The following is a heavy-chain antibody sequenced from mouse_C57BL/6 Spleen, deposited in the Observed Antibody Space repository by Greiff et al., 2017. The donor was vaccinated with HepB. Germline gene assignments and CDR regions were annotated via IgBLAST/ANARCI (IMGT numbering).Heavy chain of an antibody. D-gene: IGHD1-1*01. J-gene: IGHJ1*03. V-gene: IGHV3-6*01. CDR2: ISYDGSN. CDR3: ARDDYYGSSPWYFEV. Sequence: VQLKQSGPGLVKPSQSLSLTCSVTGYSITSGYYWNWIRQFPGNKLEWMGYISYDGSNNYNPSLKNRISITRDTSKNQFFLKLNSVTTEDTATYYCARDDYYGSSPWYFEVWGTGTTVTVSS. CDR1: GYSITSGYY.